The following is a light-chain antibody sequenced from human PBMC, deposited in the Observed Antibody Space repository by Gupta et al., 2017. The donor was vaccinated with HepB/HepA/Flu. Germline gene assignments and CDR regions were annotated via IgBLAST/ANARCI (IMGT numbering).Light chain of an antibody. V-gene: IGKV3-11*01. CDR2: DAS. J-gene: IGKJ2*01. CDR1: QNVNTY. Sequence: EIVLTQSPATLSLSLGERATLSCRASQNVNTYLAWYQQKPGRAPRLVIYDASKRATGIPARFSGSGSGTDFTLTISSLEPEDFAVYYCQQRSNWLHTFGQGTKLEIK. CDR3: QQRSNWLHT.